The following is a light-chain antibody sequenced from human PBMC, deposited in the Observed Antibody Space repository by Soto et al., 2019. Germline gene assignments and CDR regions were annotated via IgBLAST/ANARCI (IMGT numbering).Light chain of an antibody. CDR1: QSVSSSY. CDR2: GAS. CDR3: QQYGSSSLT. V-gene: IGKV3-20*01. Sequence: EIVLTQSPGTLSLSPGERATLSCRASQSVSSSYLAWYQQKPGQAPRLLIYGASSRATGIPDRFSGSGSGTAFTLTISRLEPEDFAVYYCQQYGSSSLTFGGGTKVAIK. J-gene: IGKJ4*01.